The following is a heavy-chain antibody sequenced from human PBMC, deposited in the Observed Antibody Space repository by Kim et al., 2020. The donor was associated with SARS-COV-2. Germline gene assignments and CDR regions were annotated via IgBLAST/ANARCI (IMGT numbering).Heavy chain of an antibody. Sequence: VRGRFTISKDISKRTLFLQMNSLRPEDTAVYYCATDWAAFSSGTYVFDFWGRGTLVTVSS. D-gene: IGHD3-10*01. J-gene: IGHJ4*02. V-gene: IGHV3-30*02. CDR3: ATDWAAFSSGTYVFDF.